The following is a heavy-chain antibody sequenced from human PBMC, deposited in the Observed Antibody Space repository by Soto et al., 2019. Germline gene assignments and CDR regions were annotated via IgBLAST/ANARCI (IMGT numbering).Heavy chain of an antibody. Sequence: PGGSLRLSCAASGFMFRTYAMSWVRQAPGKGLEWVSVISGSTGKTYYADSVKGRFTISRDNSKNTLSLQMNSLRGEDTAVYFCAKNRGSGSPYYYNMEVWGQGTMVTVSS. CDR1: GFMFRTYA. V-gene: IGHV3-23*01. D-gene: IGHD3-10*01. J-gene: IGHJ6*02. CDR3: AKNRGSGSPYYYNMEV. CDR2: ISGSTGKT.